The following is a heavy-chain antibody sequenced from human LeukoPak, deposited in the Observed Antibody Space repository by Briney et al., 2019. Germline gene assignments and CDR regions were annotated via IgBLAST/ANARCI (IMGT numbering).Heavy chain of an antibody. D-gene: IGHD6-19*01. CDR3: ASGAIAVAAPDAFDI. V-gene: IGHV4-39*01. J-gene: IGHJ3*02. CDR2: IYYSGST. Sequence: SETLSLTCTVSGGSISNGDHYWSWIRQHPGKGLEWIGHIYYSGSTYYNPSLKSRVTISVDTSKNQFSLKLSSVTAADTAVYYCASGAIAVAAPDAFDIWGQGTMVTVSS. CDR1: GGSISNGDHY.